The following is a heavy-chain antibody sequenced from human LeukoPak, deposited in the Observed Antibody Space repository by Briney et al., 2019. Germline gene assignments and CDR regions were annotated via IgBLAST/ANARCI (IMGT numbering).Heavy chain of an antibody. Sequence: SETLSLTCTVSGGSISSSSYYWGWIRQPPGKGLEWIGSIYYSWSTYYNPSLKSRVTISVDTSKNQFSLKLSPVTAADTAVYYCARRPWEFWSGYYTWGQGTLVTVSS. CDR1: GGSISSSSYY. CDR3: ARRPWEFWSGYYT. CDR2: IYYSWST. J-gene: IGHJ4*02. V-gene: IGHV4-39*01. D-gene: IGHD3-3*01.